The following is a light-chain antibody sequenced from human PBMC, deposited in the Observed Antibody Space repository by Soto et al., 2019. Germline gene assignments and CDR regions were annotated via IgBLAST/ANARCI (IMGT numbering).Light chain of an antibody. CDR3: SSYAGNNNFVV. Sequence: QSALTQPPSASGSPGQSVTISCTGTSSDVGGDNYVSWYQQHPGKAPKLMIYEVSKRPSGVPGRFSGSKSGNTASLTVSGLQAEDEADYYCSSYAGNNNFVVFGGGTKLTVL. J-gene: IGLJ2*01. CDR1: SSDVGGDNY. V-gene: IGLV2-8*01. CDR2: EVS.